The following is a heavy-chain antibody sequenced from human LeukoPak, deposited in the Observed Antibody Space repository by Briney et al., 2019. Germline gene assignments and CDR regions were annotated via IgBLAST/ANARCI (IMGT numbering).Heavy chain of an antibody. CDR1: GFTFDDYA. Sequence: GGSLRLSCAASGFTFDDYAMHWVRQAPGKGLEWVSGISWNSGSIGYADSVKGRFTISRDNAKNSLYLQMNSLRAEDTALYYCAKDIGSNWNGDGYNWFDPWGQGTLVTVSS. CDR3: AKDIGSNWNGDGYNWFDP. D-gene: IGHD1-1*01. J-gene: IGHJ5*02. CDR2: ISWNSGSI. V-gene: IGHV3-9*01.